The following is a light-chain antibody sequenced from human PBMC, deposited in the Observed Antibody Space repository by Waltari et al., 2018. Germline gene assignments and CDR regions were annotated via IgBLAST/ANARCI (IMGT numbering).Light chain of an antibody. CDR3: LLLFGDTQV. Sequence: QAVVTQEPSLTVSPGGTVTLTCDPRTGPVPSGHYPYWFQQKPGQVPRTLIYDTSNKHSWTPARFSGSLIGGKAALTLSGAQPEDEAAYYCLLLFGDTQVFGGGTKLTVL. V-gene: IGLV7-46*01. CDR1: TGPVPSGHY. J-gene: IGLJ3*02. CDR2: DTS.